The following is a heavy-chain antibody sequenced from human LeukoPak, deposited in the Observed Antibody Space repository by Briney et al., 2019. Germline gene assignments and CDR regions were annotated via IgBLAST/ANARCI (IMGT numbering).Heavy chain of an antibody. J-gene: IGHJ6*03. CDR1: GYSITNGYY. D-gene: IGHD3-3*01. Sequence: KPSETLSLTCDASGYSITNGYYWVWLRQPPGKGLEWIGSLYHSDSIYYNPSLKSRVTMPVDTSKNQFSLILSFVTAEDTAVYYCARQHDSYYYYYVDVWGKGTTVTVSS. CDR3: ARQHDSYYYYYVDV. CDR2: LYHSDSI. V-gene: IGHV4-38-2*01.